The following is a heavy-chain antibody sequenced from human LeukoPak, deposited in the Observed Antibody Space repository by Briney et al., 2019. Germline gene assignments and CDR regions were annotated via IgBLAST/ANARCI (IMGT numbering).Heavy chain of an antibody. CDR1: GFTVSTNY. CDR2: IYSGGST. J-gene: IGHJ4*02. CDR3: AKEVGVGGYDY. V-gene: IGHV3-66*02. Sequence: PGGSLRLSCAASGFTVSTNYMSWVRQAPGKGLEWVPVIYSGGSTYYADSVKGRFSTSRDNSKNTLYLQMNSLRAEDTAVYYCAKEVGVGGYDYWGQGTLVTVSS. D-gene: IGHD3-10*01.